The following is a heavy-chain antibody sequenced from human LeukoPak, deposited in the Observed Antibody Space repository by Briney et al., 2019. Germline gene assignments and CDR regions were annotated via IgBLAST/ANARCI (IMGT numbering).Heavy chain of an antibody. V-gene: IGHV3-23*01. CDR3: VRSLDY. CDR1: GFPFSSYA. CDR2: IAGSDGFT. Sequence: GGSLRLSCAASGFPFSSYAMYWVRQAPGKGLEWVSVIAGSDGFTQYADSVKGRFTISRDNSKNTVYLQMNRLRVEDTALYYCVRSLDYWGQGTLVTVSS. J-gene: IGHJ4*02.